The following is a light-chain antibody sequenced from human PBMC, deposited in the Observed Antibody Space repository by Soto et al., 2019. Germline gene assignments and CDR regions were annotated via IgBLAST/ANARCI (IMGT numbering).Light chain of an antibody. CDR2: EDN. V-gene: IGLV6-57*03. CDR3: QSYDNTPGAV. Sequence: NFMLTQPHSVSESPGKTVTISCTRSSSSFASNYVQWYQQRPGSAPTTVIYEDNQRPSGVPDRFSGSIDSSSNSASLTISGLRAEDEADYYCQSYDNTPGAVFGGGTQLTVL. J-gene: IGLJ7*01. CDR1: SSSFASNY.